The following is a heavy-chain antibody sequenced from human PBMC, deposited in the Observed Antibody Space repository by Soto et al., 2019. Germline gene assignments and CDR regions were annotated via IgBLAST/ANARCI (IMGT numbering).Heavy chain of an antibody. CDR2: IIPIFGTA. CDR1: GGTFSSYA. Sequence: QVQLVQSGAEVKKPGSSVKVSCKASGGTFSSYAISWVRQAPGQGLEWMGGIIPIFGTANYAQKFQGRVTITADESTSTAYMELSSLRSEDTAVYYCAMVGRFGELYPSYYCYGMDVWGQGTTVTVSS. J-gene: IGHJ6*02. CDR3: AMVGRFGELYPSYYCYGMDV. D-gene: IGHD3-10*01. V-gene: IGHV1-69*01.